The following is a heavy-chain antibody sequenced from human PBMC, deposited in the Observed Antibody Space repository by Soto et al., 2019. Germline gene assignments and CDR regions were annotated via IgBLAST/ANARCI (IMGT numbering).Heavy chain of an antibody. Sequence: ASVKVSCKASGYTFTGYYMHWVRQAPGQGLEWMGWINPNSGGTNYAQKFQGRGTMTRDTSISTAYMELSRLRSDDTAVSYCARDPDSSGWTRVLNYWGQGTLVTVSS. J-gene: IGHJ4*02. CDR2: INPNSGGT. V-gene: IGHV1-2*02. CDR3: ARDPDSSGWTRVLNY. CDR1: GYTFTGYY. D-gene: IGHD6-19*01.